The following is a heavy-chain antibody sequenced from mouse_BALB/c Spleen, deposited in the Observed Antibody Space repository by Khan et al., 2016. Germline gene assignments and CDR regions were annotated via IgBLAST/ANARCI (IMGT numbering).Heavy chain of an antibody. CDR1: GFNIKDTY. CDR2: IDPANGNT. CDR3: ASSYYGSSYYFDC. D-gene: IGHD1-1*01. Sequence: MQLEEPGAELVKPGASVKLSCTASGFNIKDTYMHWVKQRPEQGLEWIGRIDPANGNTKYDPKFQGKATITADTSSNTDYLQRSSLTSEDTAVYYCASSYYGSSYYFDCWSQGTTLTVSS. V-gene: IGHV14-3*02. J-gene: IGHJ2*01.